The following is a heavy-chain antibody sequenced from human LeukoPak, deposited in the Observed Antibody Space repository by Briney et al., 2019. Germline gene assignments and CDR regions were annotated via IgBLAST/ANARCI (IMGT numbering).Heavy chain of an antibody. CDR1: GYSISNGYY. CDR2: IYHSGSI. D-gene: IGHD3-10*01. V-gene: IGHV4-38-2*02. J-gene: IGHJ4*02. Sequence: SETLSLTCTVSGYSISNGYYWGWIRQPPGKGLEWIGSIYHSGSIYYNPSLKSRVTISVDTSKNQFSLKLTSVTAADTAVYYCARGVSHYYASGSYYIAFDYWGQGTLVTVSS. CDR3: ARGVSHYYASGSYYIAFDY.